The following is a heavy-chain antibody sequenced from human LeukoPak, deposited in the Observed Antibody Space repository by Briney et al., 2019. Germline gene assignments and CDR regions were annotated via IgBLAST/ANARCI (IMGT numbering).Heavy chain of an antibody. Sequence: SVKVSCKASGGTFSSYAISWVRQAPGQGLEWMGGIIPIFGTANYAQKFQGRVTITTDESTSTAYMELSSLRSEDTALYYCVRGHGYNLEDYFDNWGQGTLVTVSS. CDR1: GGTFSSYA. V-gene: IGHV1-69*05. D-gene: IGHD5-24*01. CDR2: IIPIFGTA. J-gene: IGHJ4*02. CDR3: VRGHGYNLEDYFDN.